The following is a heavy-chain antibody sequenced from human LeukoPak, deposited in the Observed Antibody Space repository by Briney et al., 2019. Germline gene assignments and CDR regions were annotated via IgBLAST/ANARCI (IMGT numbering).Heavy chain of an antibody. CDR3: ARDLYRIVVVPHYFDY. CDR2: ISSNSRYI. Sequence: GGSLRLPCAASGFTFSTYSMSWVRQAPGKGLEWVSSISSNSRYIYYADSMRGRFTISRDNAKNSLYLQMNSLRAEDTAVYYCARDLYRIVVVPHYFDYWGQGTLVTVSS. D-gene: IGHD3-22*01. CDR1: GFTFSTYS. J-gene: IGHJ4*02. V-gene: IGHV3-21*06.